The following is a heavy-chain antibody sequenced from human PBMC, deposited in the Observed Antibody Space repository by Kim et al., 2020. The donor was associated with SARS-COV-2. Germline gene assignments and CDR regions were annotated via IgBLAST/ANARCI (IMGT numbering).Heavy chain of an antibody. Sequence: VKGRVTISRDNAKDSLYLQMNSLRDEDTAVYYCARDHGPARRQWLGYFDYWGQGTLVTVSS. D-gene: IGHD6-19*01. J-gene: IGHJ4*02. CDR3: ARDHGPARRQWLGYFDY. V-gene: IGHV3-48*02.